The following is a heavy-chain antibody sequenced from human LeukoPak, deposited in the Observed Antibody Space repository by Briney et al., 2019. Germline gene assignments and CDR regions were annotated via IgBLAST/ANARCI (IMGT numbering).Heavy chain of an antibody. CDR2: INWNGGST. CDR3: ARVHAAGISFYFDY. J-gene: IGHJ4*02. Sequence: PGGSLRLSCEGSGFTFSAYAMTWVRQAPGKGLEWVSGINWNGGSTGYADSVKGRFTISRDNAKNSLYLQMKSLRAEDTALYYCARVHAAGISFYFDYWGQGTLVTVSS. D-gene: IGHD6-19*01. V-gene: IGHV3-20*04. CDR1: GFTFSAYA.